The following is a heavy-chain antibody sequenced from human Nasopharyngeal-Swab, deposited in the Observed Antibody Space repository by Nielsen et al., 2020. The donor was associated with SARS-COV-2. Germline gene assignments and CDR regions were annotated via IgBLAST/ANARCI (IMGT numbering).Heavy chain of an antibody. CDR3: TRGLTGHIVQWNPSPY. CDR1: GFSITTYG. CDR2: ISELGSGI. Sequence: GGSLRLSCAASGFSITTYGMTWARQAPGKGLEWVSSISELGSGIYYADSVRGRFSISRDTSKNTVYLQMNTLRADDTALYFCTRGLTGHIVQWNPSPYWGQGTLVTVSS. V-gene: IGHV3-23*01. J-gene: IGHJ4*02. D-gene: IGHD1-14*01.